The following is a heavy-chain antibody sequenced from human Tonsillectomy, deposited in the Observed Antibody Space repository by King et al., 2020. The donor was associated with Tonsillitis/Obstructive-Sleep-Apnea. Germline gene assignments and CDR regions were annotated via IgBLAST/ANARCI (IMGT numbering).Heavy chain of an antibody. Sequence: VQLQESGPGLVKPSQTLSLTCTVSGVSISSGGYYWSWIRQHPGKGLEWIGYISYSGSTYYNPSLKSRVNISVDTSKNEFSLKLSSVTAAATAVYYCARDFNSAGKGAYFDLWGRGTLVTVSS. CDR3: ARDFNSAGKGAYFDL. J-gene: IGHJ2*01. V-gene: IGHV4-31*03. D-gene: IGHD1-1*01. CDR1: GVSISSGGYY. CDR2: ISYSGST.